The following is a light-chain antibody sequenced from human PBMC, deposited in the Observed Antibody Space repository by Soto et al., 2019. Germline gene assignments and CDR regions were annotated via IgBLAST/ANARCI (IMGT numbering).Light chain of an antibody. CDR3: QQYNSYST. V-gene: IGKV1-5*01. J-gene: IGKJ1*01. Sequence: DIQMTQSPSTLSASVGDRVTITCRASQSISNWLARYQQKPGQAPKILIYDAFSLESGVPSRFSGSGFGTEFTLTISSLQPDDFATYYCQQYNSYSTFGQGTKVDIK. CDR1: QSISNW. CDR2: DAF.